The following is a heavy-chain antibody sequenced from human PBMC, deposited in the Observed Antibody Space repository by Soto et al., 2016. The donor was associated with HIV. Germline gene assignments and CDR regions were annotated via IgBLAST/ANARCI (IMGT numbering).Heavy chain of an antibody. J-gene: IGHJ4*02. CDR2: IYSGGSR. Sequence: EVQLVESGGGLVQPGGSLRLSCAASGFTVSSNYMNWVRQAPGRGLEWVSVIYSGGSRHYADSVKGRFTISRDNSKNMLYLQMNSLRAEDTAVYYCARAIEQYYYGSGINYFDYWGQGTLVTVSS. CDR1: GFTVSSNY. D-gene: IGHD3-10*01. V-gene: IGHV3-66*01. CDR3: ARAIEQYYYGSGINYFDY.